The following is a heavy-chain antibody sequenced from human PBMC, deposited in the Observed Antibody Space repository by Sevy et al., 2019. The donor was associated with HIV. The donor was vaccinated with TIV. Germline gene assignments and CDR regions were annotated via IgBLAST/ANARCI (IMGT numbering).Heavy chain of an antibody. J-gene: IGHJ4*02. CDR2: LSFGCGEI. D-gene: IGHD2-8*01. Sequence: GGYLRLSCAASGFTFNKYSMSWVRQPPGKGLEWVATLSFGCGEINYADSVKGRFTISRDNSKNSFYLQMNNLRAEDTALYYCAREGCTKPHDYWGQGTLAIVSS. CDR1: GFTFNKYS. CDR3: AREGCTKPHDY. V-gene: IGHV3-23*01.